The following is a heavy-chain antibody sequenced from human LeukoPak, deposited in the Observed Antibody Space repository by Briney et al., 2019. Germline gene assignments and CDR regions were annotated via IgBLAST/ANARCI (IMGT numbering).Heavy chain of an antibody. CDR2: ISAYNGNT. CDR3: ARDGFGELKNWFDP. Sequence: ASVKVSCKASGYTFTSYGISWVRQAPGQGLEWMGWISAYNGNTNYAQKLQGRVTMTTDTSTSTAYMDLSSLRSEDTAVYYCARDGFGELKNWFDPWGQGTLVTVSS. J-gene: IGHJ5*02. V-gene: IGHV1-18*01. CDR1: GYTFTSYG. D-gene: IGHD3-10*01.